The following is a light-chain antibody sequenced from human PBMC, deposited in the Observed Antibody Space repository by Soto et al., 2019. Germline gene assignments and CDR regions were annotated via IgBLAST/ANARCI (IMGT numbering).Light chain of an antibody. Sequence: QSVLTQPPSVSGAPGQRVTISCTGSSSNIGAGYDVHWYQQLPGTAPKLLVSGNSNRPSGVPDRFSGSKSGTSASLAITGLQADDEADYYCQSYDSSLTGYVVFGGGTQLTVL. V-gene: IGLV1-40*01. CDR1: SSNIGAGYD. CDR3: QSYDSSLTGYVV. J-gene: IGLJ2*01. CDR2: GNS.